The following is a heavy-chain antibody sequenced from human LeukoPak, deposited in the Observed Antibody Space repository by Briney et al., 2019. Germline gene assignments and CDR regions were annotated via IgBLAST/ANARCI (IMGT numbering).Heavy chain of an antibody. CDR3: ARDIATVQHQD. J-gene: IGHJ4*02. Sequence: GASVKVSCKASGGTFSSYAISWVRQAPGQGLEWMGGIIPIFGTANYAQKFQGRVTITTDESTSTVYMDLRSLRSDDTAVYYCARDIATVQHQDWGQGTLVTVSS. V-gene: IGHV1-69*05. CDR1: GGTFSSYA. D-gene: IGHD1-1*01. CDR2: IIPIFGTA.